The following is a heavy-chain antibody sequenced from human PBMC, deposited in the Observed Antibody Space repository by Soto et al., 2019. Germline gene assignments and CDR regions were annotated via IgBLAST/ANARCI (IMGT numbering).Heavy chain of an antibody. Sequence: LSLTCAVSGYFFSSDYFWGWIRQPPGKGLEWIGSIYQSGSTYYNPSLKSRVSTSVDTSKNQFSLKLSSVTAADTAVYYCARAAYGSSTLFDYWGRGALVTVSS. CDR2: IYQSGST. CDR3: ARAAYGSSTLFDY. J-gene: IGHJ4*02. V-gene: IGHV4-38-2*01. D-gene: IGHD6-13*01. CDR1: GYFFSSDYF.